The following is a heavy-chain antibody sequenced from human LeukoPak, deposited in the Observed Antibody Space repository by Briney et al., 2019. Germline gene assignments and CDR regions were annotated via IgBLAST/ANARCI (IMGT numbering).Heavy chain of an antibody. CDR1: GFTFSDYY. V-gene: IGHV3-11*01. J-gene: IGHJ4*02. CDR2: ISSSGSAR. D-gene: IGHD3-9*01. Sequence: GGSLRLSCVASGFTFSDYYMSWIRQAPGKGLEWVSYISSSGSARYYTDSVKGRYTISRDNAKNSLYLQMNSLRAEDTAVYYCAREGSSLTGVHYWGQGTLVTVSS. CDR3: AREGSSLTGVHY.